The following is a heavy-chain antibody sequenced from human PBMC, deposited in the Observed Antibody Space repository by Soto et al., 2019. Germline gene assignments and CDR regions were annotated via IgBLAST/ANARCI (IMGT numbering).Heavy chain of an antibody. D-gene: IGHD3-22*01. CDR3: ARDPRDYDDTPYYFDY. Sequence: EVQLVESGGGLVKPGGSLRLSCAASGFTFSSYTMNWVRQAPGKGLEWVSSISSSSSYIYYADSVKGRFTISRDNAKNSLYLHMNSLRAEDTAVYYCARDPRDYDDTPYYFDYWGQGTLVTVSS. J-gene: IGHJ4*02. CDR1: GFTFSSYT. V-gene: IGHV3-21*01. CDR2: ISSSSSYI.